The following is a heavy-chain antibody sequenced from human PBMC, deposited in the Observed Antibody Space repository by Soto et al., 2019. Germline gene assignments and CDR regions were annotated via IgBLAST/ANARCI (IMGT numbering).Heavy chain of an antibody. J-gene: IGHJ5*02. Sequence: PSETLSLTCTVSGGSISSGGYYWSWIRQHPGKGLEWIGYIYYSGSTYYNPSLKSRVTISVDTSKNQFSLKLSAVTAADTAVYYCARGVVVVTAALSYWFDTWGQGTLVTVSS. V-gene: IGHV4-31*03. CDR3: ARGVVVVTAALSYWFDT. D-gene: IGHD2-2*01. CDR1: GGSISSGGYY. CDR2: IYYSGST.